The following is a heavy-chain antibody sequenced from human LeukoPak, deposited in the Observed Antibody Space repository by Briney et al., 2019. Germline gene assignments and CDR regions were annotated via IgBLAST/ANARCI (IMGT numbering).Heavy chain of an antibody. V-gene: IGHV1-69*13. D-gene: IGHD1-26*01. Sequence: GASVKVSCKASGGTFSCYAISWVRQAPGQGLEWMGGIIPIFGTANYAQKFQGRVTITADESTSTAYMELSSLRSEDTAVYYCARDPGATDAFDIWGQGTMVTVSS. CDR3: ARDPGATDAFDI. J-gene: IGHJ3*02. CDR2: IIPIFGTA. CDR1: GGTFSCYA.